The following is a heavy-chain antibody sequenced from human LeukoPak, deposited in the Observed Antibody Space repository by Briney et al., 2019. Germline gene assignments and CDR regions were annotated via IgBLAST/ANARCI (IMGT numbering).Heavy chain of an antibody. J-gene: IGHJ4*02. V-gene: IGHV4-59*01. D-gene: IGHD5-12*01. CDR2: IYYSGST. CDR3: ARGPSGYSGYEFDY. Sequence: SETLSLTCAVSGGSISPYYWSWIRQPPGKGLERIAYIYYSGSTSYNPSLKSRVTISVDTSKNQFTLKLSSVTAADTAVYYCARGPSGYSGYEFDYWGQGTLVTVSS. CDR1: GGSISPYY.